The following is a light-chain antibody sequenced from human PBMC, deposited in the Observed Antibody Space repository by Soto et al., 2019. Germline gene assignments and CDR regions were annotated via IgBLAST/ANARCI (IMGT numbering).Light chain of an antibody. Sequence: DFQMTQSPSSLSASVGDRVTITCRASQSLSSYLNWYQQKPGKAPKLLIYAASSLQSGVPSRFSVSGSGTDFTLTISSLQPEDFATYYCQQSYSTPLTFGGGTKVEIK. V-gene: IGKV1-39*01. CDR1: QSLSSY. CDR2: AAS. J-gene: IGKJ4*01. CDR3: QQSYSTPLT.